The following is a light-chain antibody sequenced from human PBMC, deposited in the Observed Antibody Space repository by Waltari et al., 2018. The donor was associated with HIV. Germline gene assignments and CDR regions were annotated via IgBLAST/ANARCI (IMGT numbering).Light chain of an antibody. Sequence: QSALTQPPSVSGSPGQSLAISCTGTSSHVCRYYLFSWYHQSPGTSPKLIVYEVSNRPSGVPGRFSGSKSGNTAPLTISGLQPEDEADYYCSSVTTSGTWVFGGGTKLTVL. CDR1: SSHVCRYYL. CDR3: SSVTTSGTWV. V-gene: IGLV2-18*02. J-gene: IGLJ3*02. CDR2: EVS.